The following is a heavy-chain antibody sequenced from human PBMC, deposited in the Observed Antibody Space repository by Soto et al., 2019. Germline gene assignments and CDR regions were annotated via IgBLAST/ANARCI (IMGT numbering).Heavy chain of an antibody. V-gene: IGHV3-66*01. Sequence: GGSLRLSCTASGFIVSDTYVNWVRQAPGKGLEWVSVISNRGDTHYADSVRGRFSLSRDISDNTLHLQMNSLRAEDTAVYYCARTFRGESENWFDPWGQGTLVTVSS. D-gene: IGHD3-16*01. J-gene: IGHJ5*02. CDR1: GFIVSDTY. CDR2: ISNRGDT. CDR3: ARTFRGESENWFDP.